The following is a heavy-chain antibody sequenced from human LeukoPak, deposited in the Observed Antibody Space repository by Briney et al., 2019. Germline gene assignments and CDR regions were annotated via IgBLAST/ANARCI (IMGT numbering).Heavy chain of an antibody. CDR3: AADGNWKDATDAFDI. V-gene: IGHV1-58*01. D-gene: IGHD1-1*01. CDR1: GFTFSTSA. Sequence: SVKVSCKASGFTFSTSAVQWVRQARGQRLEWIGWIVVVSGNTDSAEKFQERVTITRDMSTSTAFMEQSSLRSEDTAVYYCAADGNWKDATDAFDIWGQGTMVTVSS. J-gene: IGHJ3*02. CDR2: IVVVSGNT.